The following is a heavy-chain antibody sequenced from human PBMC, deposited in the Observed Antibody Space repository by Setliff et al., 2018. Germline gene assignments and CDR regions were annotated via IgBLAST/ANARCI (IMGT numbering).Heavy chain of an antibody. CDR1: GVSINSLNW. D-gene: IGHD3-10*01. CDR2: IYHDGPS. J-gene: IGHJ6*03. CDR3: ARDRSTVIRGVTSFFYYYMDV. Sequence: SQTLSLTCAVSGVSINSLNWWTWVRQSPGKGLEWIGYIYHDGPSVHYNPSLKSRVTMSVDKSKNQFSLKLRSVTAADTAVYYCARDRSTVIRGVTSFFYYYMDVWGGGTTVTVSS. V-gene: IGHV4-4*02.